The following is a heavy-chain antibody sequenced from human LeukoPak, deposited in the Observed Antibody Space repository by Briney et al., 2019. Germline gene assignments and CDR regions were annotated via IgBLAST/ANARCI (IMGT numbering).Heavy chain of an antibody. CDR1: GGSITGDF. V-gene: IGHV4-4*07. Sequence: PSETLSLTCSVSGGSITGDFWTWIRQPAGKGLEYIGRIYSSGTTGYNPSLKSRVTMSVDTSKNQLFLKVTSVTAADTAVYYCARAVGAGINTDYWGQGTLVTVSS. CDR2: IYSSGTT. J-gene: IGHJ4*02. D-gene: IGHD1-1*01. CDR3: ARAVGAGINTDY.